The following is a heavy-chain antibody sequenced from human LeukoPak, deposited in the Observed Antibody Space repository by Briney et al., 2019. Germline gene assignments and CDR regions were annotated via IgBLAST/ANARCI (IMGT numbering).Heavy chain of an antibody. J-gene: IGHJ5*02. Sequence: ASVKVSCKASGYTFTSYGISWVRQAPGQGLEWMGWISAYNGNTNYAQKLQGRVTMTTDTSTSTAYMELRSLRSDDTAVYYCARHAFHYDSSGYLKFDPWGQGTLVTVSS. D-gene: IGHD3-22*01. CDR3: ARHAFHYDSSGYLKFDP. CDR2: ISAYNGNT. CDR1: GYTFTSYG. V-gene: IGHV1-18*01.